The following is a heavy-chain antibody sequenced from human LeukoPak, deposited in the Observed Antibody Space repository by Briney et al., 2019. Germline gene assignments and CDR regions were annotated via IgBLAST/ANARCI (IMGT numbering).Heavy chain of an antibody. Sequence: PGRSLRLSCAASEFTFSDCGMHWVRQAPGKGLEWVALISHDGSNEYYADSAKGRFTISRDNSKNTLYLEMNSLRVEDTAVYYCAKDRKWSYYGFDYWGQGTLVTVSS. CDR1: EFTFSDCG. D-gene: IGHD3-10*01. CDR3: AKDRKWSYYGFDY. V-gene: IGHV3-30*18. J-gene: IGHJ4*02. CDR2: ISHDGSNE.